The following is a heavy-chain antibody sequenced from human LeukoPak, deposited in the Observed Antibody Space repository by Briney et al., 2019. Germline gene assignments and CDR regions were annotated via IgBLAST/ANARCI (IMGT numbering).Heavy chain of an antibody. CDR1: GFTFSSYA. Sequence: GGSLRLSCVASGFTFSSYAMSWVRQAPGKGLEWVSAISGSGGSTYYADSVKGRFTISRDNSKNTLYLQMNSLRAEDTAVYYCAKTSDSSGYYEEPYYFDYWGQGTLVTVSS. J-gene: IGHJ4*02. CDR2: ISGSGGST. D-gene: IGHD3-22*01. V-gene: IGHV3-23*01. CDR3: AKTSDSSGYYEEPYYFDY.